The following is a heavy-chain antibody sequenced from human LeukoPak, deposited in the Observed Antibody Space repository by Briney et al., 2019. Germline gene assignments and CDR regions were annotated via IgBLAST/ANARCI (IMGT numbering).Heavy chain of an antibody. CDR1: GFTFSSYA. J-gene: IGHJ5*02. CDR2: IYHAGIT. D-gene: IGHD6-6*01. V-gene: IGHV4-34*01. CDR3: ARRASKAARPSSTYWFDP. Sequence: GSLRLSCAASGFTFSSYAMHWVRQPPGKGLEWIGEIYHAGITNYNPSLKSRVTISVDTSKNQFSLKLSSVTAADTAVYYCARRASKAARPSSTYWFDPWGQGTLVTVSS.